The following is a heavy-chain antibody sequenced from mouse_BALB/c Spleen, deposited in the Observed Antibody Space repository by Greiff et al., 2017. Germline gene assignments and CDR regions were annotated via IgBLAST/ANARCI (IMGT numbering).Heavy chain of an antibody. D-gene: IGHD3-2*01. J-gene: IGHJ4*01. CDR3: ARHRTARATGAMDY. CDR1: GFTFSSYY. CDR2: INSNGGST. V-gene: IGHV5-6-2*01. Sequence: EVKLVESGGGLVKLGGSLKLSCAASGFTFSSYYMSWVRQTPEKRLELVAAINSNGGSTYYPDTVKGRFTISRDNAKNTLYLQMSSLKSEDTALYYCARHRTARATGAMDYWGQGTSVTVSS.